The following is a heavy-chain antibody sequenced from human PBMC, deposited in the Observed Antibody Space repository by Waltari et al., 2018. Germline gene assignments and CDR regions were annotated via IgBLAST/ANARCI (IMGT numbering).Heavy chain of an antibody. V-gene: IGHV3-66*02. CDR1: GFAITTNY. J-gene: IGHJ4*02. CDR2: IYADGST. Sequence: EVQLVESGGGLVQPGGSLSISCAASGFAITTNYMSWVRRTPGKGLGWVAVIYADGSTYYAESVRGRFTISRDTSKDTVYLQMSSLRPEDTGVYHCTRHWGFFDFWGQGALVTVSS. CDR3: TRHWGFFDF. D-gene: IGHD7-27*01.